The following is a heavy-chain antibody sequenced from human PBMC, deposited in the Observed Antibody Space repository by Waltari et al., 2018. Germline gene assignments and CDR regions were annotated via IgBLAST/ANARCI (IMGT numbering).Heavy chain of an antibody. D-gene: IGHD6-13*01. CDR1: GLSLSNCW. CDR2: IKEDGSEK. CDR3: TRGGLDSSWYWRD. Sequence: EVQLVESGGGLAKPGGSLRLSCAAPGLSLSNCWMTWVRQASGKGPEWVANIKEDGSEKYYMDSVKGRFTISRDNAKNSLYLQMNNLRVEDTAVYYCTRGGLDSSWYWRDWGQGTLVTVSS. V-gene: IGHV3-7*01. J-gene: IGHJ4*02.